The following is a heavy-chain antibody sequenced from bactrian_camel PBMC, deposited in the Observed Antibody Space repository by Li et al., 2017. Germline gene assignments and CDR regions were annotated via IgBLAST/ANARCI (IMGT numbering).Heavy chain of an antibody. Sequence: VQLVESGGGSAQTGGSLRLSCAFSGYTYSSYCMAWFRQAPGKEREGVAAIDSDGSTSCADSVKGRFTISRDNAKNTIYLQMNNLAPEDTAMYYCAAGSGVRRRGITYCDYRSEHPVNYWGQGTQVTVS. D-gene: IGHD5*01. CDR2: IDSDGST. CDR3: AAGSGVRRRGITYCDYRSEHPVNY. CDR1: GYTYSSYC. V-gene: IGHV3S26*01. J-gene: IGHJ4*01.